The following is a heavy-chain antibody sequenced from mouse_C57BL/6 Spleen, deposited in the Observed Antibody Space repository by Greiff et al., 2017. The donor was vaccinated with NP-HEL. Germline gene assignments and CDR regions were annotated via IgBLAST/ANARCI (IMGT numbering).Heavy chain of an antibody. J-gene: IGHJ4*01. CDR1: GYTFTSYW. CDR3: AGRSFYAMDY. Sequence: VQLQQSGAELVMPGASVKLSCKASGYTFTSYWMHWVKQRPGQGLEWIGEIDPSDSYTNYNQKFKGKSTLTVDKSSSTAYMQLSSLTSEDSAVYYCAGRSFYAMDYWGQGTSVTVSS. CDR2: IDPSDSYT. V-gene: IGHV1-69*01.